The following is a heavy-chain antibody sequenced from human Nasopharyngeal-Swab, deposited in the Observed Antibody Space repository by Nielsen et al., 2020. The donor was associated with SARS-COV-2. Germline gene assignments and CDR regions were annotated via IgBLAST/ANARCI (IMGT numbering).Heavy chain of an antibody. Sequence: SETLSLTCTVSGGSISSYYCSWIRQPPGKGLEWIGYIYYSGSTNYNPSLKSRVTISVDTSKNQFSLKLSSVTAADTAVYYCASDSGYSSPDAFDIWGQGTMVTVSS. CDR1: GGSISSYY. D-gene: IGHD6-13*01. CDR3: ASDSGYSSPDAFDI. J-gene: IGHJ3*02. CDR2: IYYSGST. V-gene: IGHV4-59*01.